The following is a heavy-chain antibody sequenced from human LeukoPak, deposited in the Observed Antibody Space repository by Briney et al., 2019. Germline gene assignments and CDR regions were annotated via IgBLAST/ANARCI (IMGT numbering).Heavy chain of an antibody. V-gene: IGHV3-23*01. CDR2: ISPGTI. Sequence: GGSLRLSCAASGFTFSRHPMNWVRQAPGKGLEWVSYISPGTIYYADSVKGRFTISRDNSNNRLYLEMNSLRAEDTAVYYCAKHAGTTRQTKDYWGQGTLVTVSS. CDR3: AKHAGTTRQTKDY. D-gene: IGHD1-1*01. J-gene: IGHJ4*02. CDR1: GFTFSRHP.